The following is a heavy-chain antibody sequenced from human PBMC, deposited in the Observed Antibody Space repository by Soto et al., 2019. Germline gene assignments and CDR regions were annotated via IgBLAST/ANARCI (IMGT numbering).Heavy chain of an antibody. D-gene: IGHD6-19*01. Sequence: QLLESGGGLVQPGGSLRLSCAASEFTFSNYGMSWVRQAPGTGLEWVSTISGSGGTTNYADSVKGRFTISRDNSKNTLYLQMNSLRAEDTAVYYCAKDRSPGVTVAGSPLEYWGQGTLVTVSS. CDR3: AKDRSPGVTVAGSPLEY. J-gene: IGHJ4*02. V-gene: IGHV3-23*01. CDR1: EFTFSNYG. CDR2: ISGSGGTT.